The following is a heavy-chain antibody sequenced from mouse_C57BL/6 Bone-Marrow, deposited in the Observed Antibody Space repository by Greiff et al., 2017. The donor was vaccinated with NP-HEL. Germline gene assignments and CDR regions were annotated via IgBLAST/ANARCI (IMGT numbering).Heavy chain of an antibody. V-gene: IGHV3-6*01. CDR3: ARSTLAWFAY. Sequence: ESGPGLVKPSQSLSLTCSVTGYSITSGYYWNWIRQFPGNKLEWMGYISYDGSNNYNPSLKNRISITRDTSKNQFFLKLNSVTTEDTATYYCARSTLAWFAYWGRGTLVTVSA. D-gene: IGHD5-1*01. CDR2: ISYDGSN. CDR1: GYSITSGYY. J-gene: IGHJ3*01.